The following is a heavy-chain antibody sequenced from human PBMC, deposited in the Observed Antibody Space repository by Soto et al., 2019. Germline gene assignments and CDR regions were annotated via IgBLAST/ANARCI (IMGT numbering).Heavy chain of an antibody. CDR1: GFTFSSSW. CDR3: ASGPRGWFCYDY. J-gene: IGHJ4*02. Sequence: EVQLVESGGGLVQPGGSLRLSCAASGFTFSSSWMHWVRQAPGKGLVWVSRINSGASNTNYADSVKGRFTLSRDNAKNTRYLKMDSLTAEDTAVYSCASGPRGWFCYDYWGQGTLVTVSS. D-gene: IGHD6-19*01. V-gene: IGHV3-74*01. CDR2: INSGASNT.